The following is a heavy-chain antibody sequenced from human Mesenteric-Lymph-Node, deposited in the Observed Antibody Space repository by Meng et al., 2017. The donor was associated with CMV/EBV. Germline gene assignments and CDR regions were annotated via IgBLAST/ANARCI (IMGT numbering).Heavy chain of an antibody. V-gene: IGHV3-9*01. J-gene: IGHJ4*02. CDR1: GFTFDDYA. D-gene: IGHD2-2*01. Sequence: GGSLRLSCVASGFTFDDYAMHWVRQAPGKGLHWVSGISWNSAYIGYADSVKGRFTISRDNSKNTLYLQMNSLRAEDTAVYYCAKGYCSSISCSGGYWGQGTLVTVSS. CDR3: AKGYCSSISCSGGY. CDR2: ISWNSAYI.